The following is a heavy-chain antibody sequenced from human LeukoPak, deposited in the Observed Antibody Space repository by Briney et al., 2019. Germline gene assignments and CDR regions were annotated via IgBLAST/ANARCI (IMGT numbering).Heavy chain of an antibody. Sequence: GGSLRLSCAASGFTFSSYAMSWVRQAPGKGLEWVSAISGSGDSTYYGDSVKGRFTISRDNSKNTLYLQMNSLRAEDTAVYYCAKAWSGTVGFDIWGQGTVVTVSS. V-gene: IGHV3-23*01. CDR1: GFTFSSYA. CDR2: ISGSGDST. D-gene: IGHD3/OR15-3a*01. J-gene: IGHJ3*02. CDR3: AKAWSGTVGFDI.